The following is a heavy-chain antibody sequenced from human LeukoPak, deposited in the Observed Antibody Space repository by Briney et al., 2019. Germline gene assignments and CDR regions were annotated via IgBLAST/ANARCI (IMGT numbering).Heavy chain of an antibody. CDR3: AKDAPSRYSSGWYLDY. CDR1: GFTFSSYA. J-gene: IGHJ4*02. Sequence: PGGSLRLSCAASGFTFSSYAMSWVRQAPGKGLEWVSAISGSGDNTYYADSVKGRFTISRDNSKNTLYLQMNSLRAEDTAVYYCAKDAPSRYSSGWYLDYWGQGTLVTVSS. V-gene: IGHV3-23*01. CDR2: ISGSGDNT. D-gene: IGHD6-19*01.